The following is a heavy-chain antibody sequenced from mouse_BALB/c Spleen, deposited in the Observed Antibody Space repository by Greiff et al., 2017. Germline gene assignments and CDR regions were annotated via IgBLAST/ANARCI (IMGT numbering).Heavy chain of an antibody. CDR2: INPSNGGT. CDR3: TRGAYGLLFAY. CDR1: GYTFTSYY. J-gene: IGHJ3*01. V-gene: IGHV1S81*02. Sequence: QVLLQQSGAELVKPGASVKLSCKASGYTFTSYYLYWVKQRPGQGLEWIGEINPSNGGTNFNEKFKSKATLTVDKSSSTAYMQLSSLTSEDSAVYYCTRGAYGLLFAYWGQGTLVTVSA. D-gene: IGHD2-2*01.